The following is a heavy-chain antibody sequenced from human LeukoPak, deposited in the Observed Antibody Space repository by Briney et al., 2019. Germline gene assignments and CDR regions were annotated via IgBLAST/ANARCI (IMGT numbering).Heavy chain of an antibody. J-gene: IGHJ3*02. Sequence: PGGSLRLSCAASGFTFSSYGMHWVRQAPGKGLEWVAFIRYDGSNKYYADSVKGRFTISRDNSKNTLYLQMNSLRAEDTAVYYCAKDRHSYGLGDAFDIWGQGTMVTVSS. CDR1: GFTFSSYG. CDR3: AKDRHSYGLGDAFDI. CDR2: IRYDGSNK. D-gene: IGHD5-18*01. V-gene: IGHV3-30*02.